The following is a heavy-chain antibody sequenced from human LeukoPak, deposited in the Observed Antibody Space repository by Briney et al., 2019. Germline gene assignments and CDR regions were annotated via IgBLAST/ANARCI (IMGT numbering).Heavy chain of an antibody. V-gene: IGHV5-51*01. CDR3: ASAAVAGTEYFDY. CDR1: GYSFTSYW. J-gene: IGHJ4*02. Sequence: GESLKISCKGSGYSFTSYWIGWVRQMPGKGLEWMGFIYPGDSDTRYSPSFQGQVTISADESISTAYLQWSSLRSEDTAVYYCASAAVAGTEYFDYWGQGTLVTVSS. CDR2: IYPGDSDT. D-gene: IGHD6-19*01.